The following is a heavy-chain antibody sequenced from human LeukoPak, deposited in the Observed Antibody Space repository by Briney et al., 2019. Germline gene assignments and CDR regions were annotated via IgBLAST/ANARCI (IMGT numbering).Heavy chain of an antibody. CDR2: IYWDDDK. CDR3: AHLPLLRYYYDSSGSYDAFDI. Sequence: GSSPTLVNPTQTLTLTCTFSGFSLSTSGVGVGWIRQPPGKALEWLALIYWDDDKRYSPSLKSRLTITKDTSKNQVVLTMTNMDPVDTATYYCAHLPLLRYYYDSSGSYDAFDIWGQGTMVTVSS. V-gene: IGHV2-5*02. J-gene: IGHJ3*02. CDR1: GFSLSTSGVG. D-gene: IGHD3-22*01.